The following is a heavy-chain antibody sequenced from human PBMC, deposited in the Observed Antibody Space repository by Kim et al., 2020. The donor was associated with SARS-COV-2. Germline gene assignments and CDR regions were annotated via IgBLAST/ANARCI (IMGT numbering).Heavy chain of an antibody. J-gene: IGHJ4*02. Sequence: GGSLRLFCAASGFTFRTYWMHWVRQVPGKGLVWVSRINDDGSVTTYADSVKGRFTISTDNSKNTMYLQMNSLRAEDTAVYYCTRDPDYSKGASFDYWGQG. CDR3: TRDPDYSKGASFDY. CDR2: INDDGSVT. V-gene: IGHV3-74*01. D-gene: IGHD4-4*01. CDR1: GFTFRTYW.